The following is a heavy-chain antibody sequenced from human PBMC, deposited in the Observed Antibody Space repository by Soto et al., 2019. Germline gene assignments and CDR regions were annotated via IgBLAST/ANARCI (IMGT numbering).Heavy chain of an antibody. J-gene: IGHJ5*02. CDR2: MNPNSGNT. CDR1: GYTFTSYD. V-gene: IGHV1-8*01. Sequence: ASVKVSCKASGYTFTSYDINWVRQATGQGLEWMGWMNPNSGNTGYAQKFQGRVTMTRNTSISTAYMELSSLRSEDTAVYYCARERYADYGSGSPQGFDPWGQGTLVTVSS. CDR3: ARERYADYGSGSPQGFDP. D-gene: IGHD3-10*01.